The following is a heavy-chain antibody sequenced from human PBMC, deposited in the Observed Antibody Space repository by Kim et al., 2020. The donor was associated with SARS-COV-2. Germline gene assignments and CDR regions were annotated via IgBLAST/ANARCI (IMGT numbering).Heavy chain of an antibody. J-gene: IGHJ3*02. Sequence: GGSLRLSCAASGFTFSNAWMSWVRQAPGKGLEWVGRIKSKTDGGTTDYAAPVKGRFTISRDDSKNTLYLQMNSLKTEDTAVYYCTTPPLYYDILTGYYSSENAFDIWGQGTMVTVSS. D-gene: IGHD3-9*01. CDR1: GFTFSNAW. CDR2: IKSKTDGGTT. V-gene: IGHV3-15*01. CDR3: TTPPLYYDILTGYYSSENAFDI.